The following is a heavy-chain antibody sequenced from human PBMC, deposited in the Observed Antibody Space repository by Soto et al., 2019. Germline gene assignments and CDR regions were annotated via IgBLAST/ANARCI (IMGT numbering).Heavy chain of an antibody. CDR1: GFIFSTYT. V-gene: IGHV3-48*01. CDR2: ISSSGSTK. J-gene: IGHJ3*02. CDR3: ARTSPSFAFDI. Sequence: PGGSLRLSCEASGFIFSTYTMNWVRQAPGKGLEWVSYISSSGSTKYYADSVEGRFTISRDNAKNSLYLQMNSLRAEDTAVYYCARTSPSFAFDIWGQGTMVTVSS. D-gene: IGHD3-16*02.